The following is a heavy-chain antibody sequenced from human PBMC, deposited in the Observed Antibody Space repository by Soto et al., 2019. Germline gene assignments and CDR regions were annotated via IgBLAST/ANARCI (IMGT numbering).Heavy chain of an antibody. V-gene: IGHV3-74*01. CDR2: IDTDGGGT. Sequence: EVQLVESGVGLVQPGGSLRVSCAASGFTFRSHRIHWVRQAPGKGLEWVSRIDTDGGGTSYADSVKGRFTISTDNAENTVYLQMNGLRVEDTAVYYCATVFDGCGQGTLVTVSS. CDR1: GFTFRSHR. D-gene: IGHD4-17*01. J-gene: IGHJ4*02. CDR3: ATVFDG.